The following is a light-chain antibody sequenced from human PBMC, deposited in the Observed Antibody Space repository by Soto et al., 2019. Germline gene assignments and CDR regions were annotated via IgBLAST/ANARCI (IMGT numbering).Light chain of an antibody. Sequence: EIVMTQSPATLSVSPGERATLSCRASQSVSSKLAWYQQKPGQSPRRLISGASTRATDTPPRFSGSGSGTEFTLTISSLQSEDSAVYYCQQYDNWPPFTFGGGTKVEIK. CDR3: QQYDNWPPFT. CDR2: GAS. CDR1: QSVSSK. V-gene: IGKV3-15*01. J-gene: IGKJ4*01.